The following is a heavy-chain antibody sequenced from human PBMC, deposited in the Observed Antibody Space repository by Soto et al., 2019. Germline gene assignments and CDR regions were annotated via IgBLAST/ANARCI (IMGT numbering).Heavy chain of an antibody. CDR2: ISTYNDHT. J-gene: IGHJ6*04. V-gene: IGHV1-18*01. CDR1: GYTFIRYG. D-gene: IGHD3-16*01. CDR3: ARWGYYDNTWGKLSHYGLDV. Sequence: QVQLAQSAGEVKKPGASVKVSCKATGYTFIRYGIAWVRQAPGQGFEWMGWISTYNDHTVYAQKFQGRVTMTAETAARPVYMNLRGLRSDDTALYYCARWGYYDNTWGKLSHYGLDVWGKGTSVSVSS.